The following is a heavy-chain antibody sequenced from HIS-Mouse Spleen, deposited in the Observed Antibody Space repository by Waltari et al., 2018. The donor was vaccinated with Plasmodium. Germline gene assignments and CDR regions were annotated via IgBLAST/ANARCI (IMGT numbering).Heavy chain of an antibody. V-gene: IGHV3-30*18. CDR3: AKILSYSSSPEDY. J-gene: IGHJ4*02. CDR1: GFTFSSYG. D-gene: IGHD6-6*01. CDR2: ISYDGRNK. Sequence: QVQLVESGGGVVQPGRSLRLSCAASGFTFSSYGMHWVRQAPGKGVGWGEVISYDGRNKYYADSGKGRFTISRDNSKNTLYLKMNSLRAEDTAVYYCAKILSYSSSPEDYWGQGTLVTVSS.